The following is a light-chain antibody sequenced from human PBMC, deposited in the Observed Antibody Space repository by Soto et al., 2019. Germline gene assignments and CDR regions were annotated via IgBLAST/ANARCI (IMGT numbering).Light chain of an antibody. CDR1: QGISSA. V-gene: IGKV1-13*02. J-gene: IGKJ3*01. Sequence: AIQLTQSPSSLSASVGDRVTITCRASQGISSALAWYQQKPGKAPKLLIYDASSLESGVPSRFSGSGSGTDFTLTISSLQPEDFATYYCQQFNRYPPFTFGPGTKVDIK. CDR3: QQFNRYPPFT. CDR2: DAS.